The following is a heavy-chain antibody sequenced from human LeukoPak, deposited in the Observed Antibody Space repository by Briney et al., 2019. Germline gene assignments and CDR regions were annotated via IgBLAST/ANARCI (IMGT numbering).Heavy chain of an antibody. CDR3: AIHLDWYYYDSSGYFDY. D-gene: IGHD3-22*01. CDR1: GGSISSSSYY. V-gene: IGHV4-39*07. CDR2: IYYSGST. J-gene: IGHJ4*02. Sequence: SETLSLTCTVSGGSISSSSYYWGWIRQPPGKGLEWIGTIYYSGSTYYNPSLKSRVTMSVDTSKNQFSLKLSSVTAADTAVYYCAIHLDWYYYDSSGYFDYWGQGTLVTVSS.